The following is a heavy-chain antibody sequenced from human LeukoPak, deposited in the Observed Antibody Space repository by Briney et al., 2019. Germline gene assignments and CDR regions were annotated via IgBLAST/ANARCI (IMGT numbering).Heavy chain of an antibody. CDR1: GGSISSGDYS. D-gene: IGHD3-3*01. V-gene: IGHV4-30-2*01. Sequence: PSETLSLTCAVSGGSISSGDYSWSWIRQPPGKGLEWIGYIYHSGSTYYNPSLKSRVTISVDRSKNQFSLKLSSVTAADTAVYYCARGLGRQDFWSGYFNHYFDYWGQGTLVTVSS. CDR3: ARGLGRQDFWSGYFNHYFDY. CDR2: IYHSGST. J-gene: IGHJ4*02.